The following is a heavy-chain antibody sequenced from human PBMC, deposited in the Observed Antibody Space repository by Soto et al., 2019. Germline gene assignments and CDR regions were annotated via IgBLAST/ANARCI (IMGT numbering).Heavy chain of an antibody. CDR3: AKDRWLGHYDILTGYYGY. CDR1: DFTFSSYA. V-gene: IGHV3-23*01. D-gene: IGHD3-9*01. J-gene: IGHJ1*01. Sequence: PGRSLRLSNTASDFTFSSYAMRWVLRAPGKGLEWVSAISGSGGSTYYADSVKGRFTISRDNSKNTLYLQMNSLRAEDTAVYYCAKDRWLGHYDILTGYYGYWGQGTLVTVYS. CDR2: ISGSGGST.